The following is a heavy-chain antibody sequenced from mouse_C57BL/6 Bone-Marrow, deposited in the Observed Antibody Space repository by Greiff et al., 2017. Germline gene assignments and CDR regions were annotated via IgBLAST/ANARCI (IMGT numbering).Heavy chain of an antibody. D-gene: IGHD3-2*02. V-gene: IGHV1-76*01. CDR2: IYPGSGNT. CDR3: ARNSGVDY. J-gene: IGHJ2*01. Sequence: VQLQQSGAELVRPGASVKLSCKASGYTFTDYYINWVKQRPGQGLEWIARIYPGSGNTYYNEKFKGKATLTAEKSSSTAYMQLSSLTSEDSAVYFCARNSGVDYWGQGTTLTVSS. CDR1: GYTFTDYY.